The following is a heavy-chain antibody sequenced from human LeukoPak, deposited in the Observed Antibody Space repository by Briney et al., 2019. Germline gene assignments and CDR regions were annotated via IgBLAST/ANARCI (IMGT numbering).Heavy chain of an antibody. CDR1: GYTFTGYY. J-gene: IGHJ4*02. V-gene: IGHV1-2*02. CDR2: INPNSGGT. D-gene: IGHD2-15*01. CDR3: AQLGYCSGGSCYSGPHFDY. Sequence: ASVKVSCKASGYTFTGYYMHWVRQAPGQGLERMGWINPNSGGTNYAQKFQGRVTMTRDTSISTAYMELSRLRSDDTAVYYCAQLGYCSGGSCYSGPHFDYWGQGTLVTVSS.